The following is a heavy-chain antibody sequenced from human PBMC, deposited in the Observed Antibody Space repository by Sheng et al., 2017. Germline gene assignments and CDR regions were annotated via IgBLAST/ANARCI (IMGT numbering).Heavy chain of an antibody. D-gene: IGHD3-3*01. CDR2: INHSGST. CDR3: ARSSVEWLLYYYGMDV. CDR1: GGSFSGYY. V-gene: IGHV4-34*01. J-gene: IGHJ6*02. Sequence: QVQLQQWGAGLLKPSETLSLTCAVYGGSFSGYYWSWIRQPPGKGLEWIGEINHSGSTNYNPSLKSRVTISVDTSKNQFSLKLSSVTAADTAVYYCARSSVEWLLYYYGMDVWGQGTTVTVSS.